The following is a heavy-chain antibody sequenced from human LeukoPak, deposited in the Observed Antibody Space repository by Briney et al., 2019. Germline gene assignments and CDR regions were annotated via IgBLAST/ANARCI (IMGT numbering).Heavy chain of an antibody. CDR1: GGSISSYY. J-gene: IGHJ5*02. CDR2: IYYSGST. V-gene: IGHV4-59*08. CDR3: ARSADYDFWSGYWYWFDP. D-gene: IGHD3-3*01. Sequence: SETLSLTCTVSGGSISSYYWSWIRQPPGKGLEWIGYIYYSGSTNYNPSLKSRVTISVDTSKNQFSLKLSSVTAADTAVYYCARSADYDFWSGYWYWFDPWGQGTLVTVSS.